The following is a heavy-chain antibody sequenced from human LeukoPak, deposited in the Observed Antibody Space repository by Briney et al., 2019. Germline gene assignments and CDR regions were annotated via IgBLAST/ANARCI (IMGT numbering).Heavy chain of an antibody. V-gene: IGHV3-48*04. D-gene: IGHD4-17*01. CDR2: ISGSSSAI. Sequence: PGGSLRLSCAASEFTFSAYSMNWVRQSPGKGLEWVSYISGSSSAIHYADSVKGRFTISRDNAKNSLYLQMNSLRAEDTAVYYCAREGALTVTKDAFDIWGQGTMVIVSS. CDR3: AREGALTVTKDAFDI. J-gene: IGHJ3*02. CDR1: EFTFSAYS.